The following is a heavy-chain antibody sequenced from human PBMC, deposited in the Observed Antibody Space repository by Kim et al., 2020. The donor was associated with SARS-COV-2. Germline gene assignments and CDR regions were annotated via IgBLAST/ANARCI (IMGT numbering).Heavy chain of an antibody. V-gene: IGHV3-64D*09. CDR3: ARDFWSGY. D-gene: IGHD3-3*01. Sequence: GGSTYYADTVKGRFTISRDNSKNTLYLQMSSLRAEDTAVYYCARDFWSGYWGQGTLVTVSS. CDR2: GGST. J-gene: IGHJ4*02.